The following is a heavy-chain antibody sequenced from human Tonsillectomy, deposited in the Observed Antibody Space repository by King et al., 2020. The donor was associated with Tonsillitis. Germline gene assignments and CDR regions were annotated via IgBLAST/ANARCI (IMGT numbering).Heavy chain of an antibody. CDR1: GGSISSYY. V-gene: IGHV4-59*01. D-gene: IGHD5-12*01. Sequence: LQLQESGPGLVKPSETLSLTCTVSGGSISSYYWSWIRQPPGKGLEWIGYIYYSGSTNYNPSLKSRVTISVDTSKNQFSLKLSSVTAADTAVYYCARKSNSDYLDYWGQGTLVTVSS. CDR3: ARKSNSDYLDY. J-gene: IGHJ4*02. CDR2: IYYSGST.